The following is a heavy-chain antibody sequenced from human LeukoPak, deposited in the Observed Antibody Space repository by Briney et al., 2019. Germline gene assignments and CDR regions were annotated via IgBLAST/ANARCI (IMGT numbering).Heavy chain of an antibody. CDR2: IYYSGST. CDR3: ASFYCSGGSCYQYYYYYYMDV. V-gene: IGHV4-39*01. D-gene: IGHD2-15*01. CDR1: GGSISSSSYY. J-gene: IGHJ6*03. Sequence: SETLSLTCTVSGGSISSSSYYWGWIRQPPGKGLEWIGSIYYSGSTYSNPSLKSRVTISVDTSKNQFSLKLSSVTAADTAVYYCASFYCSGGSCYQYYYYYYMDVWGKGTTVTVSS.